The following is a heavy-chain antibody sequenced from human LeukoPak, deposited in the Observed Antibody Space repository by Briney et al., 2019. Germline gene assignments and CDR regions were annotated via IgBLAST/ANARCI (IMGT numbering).Heavy chain of an antibody. D-gene: IGHD2-8*01. V-gene: IGHV3-23*01. CDR2: ISGFNT. CDR3: AKDVCTSPRCLLYFDS. J-gene: IGHJ4*02. CDR1: GFAFSNYA. Sequence: GGSLRLSCTTSGFAFSNYAMDWVRQAPGKGPEWVSGISGFNTYYADSVKGRFTIFRDNSKNVLYLQMDRLRAEDTAVYSCAKDVCTSPRCLLYFDSWGQGNLVTVSS.